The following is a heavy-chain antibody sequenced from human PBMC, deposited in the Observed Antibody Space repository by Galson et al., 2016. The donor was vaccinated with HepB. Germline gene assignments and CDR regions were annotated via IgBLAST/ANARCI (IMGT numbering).Heavy chain of an antibody. V-gene: IGHV1-69*04. CDR2: IMPSLNLD. CDR1: GGTFSGYT. D-gene: IGHD3-9*01. CDR3: VRDSQYYDSLTANIPGHYGMDV. Sequence: SVKVSCKASGGTFSGYTISWVRQAPGKGLEWMGRIMPSLNLDVYAQKFQDRVTITADKSTSTSYMELSSLRFEDTAEYYCVRDSQYYDSLTANIPGHYGMDVWGKGTTVTVSS. J-gene: IGHJ6*04.